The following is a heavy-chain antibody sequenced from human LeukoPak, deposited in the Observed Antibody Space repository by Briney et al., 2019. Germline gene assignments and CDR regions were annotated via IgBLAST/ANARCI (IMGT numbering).Heavy chain of an antibody. CDR1: GGSISSGDYY. CDR2: IYYSGST. J-gene: IGHJ6*02. V-gene: IGHV4-30-4*02. CDR3: ARDSGPDYYYYYGMDV. Sequence: SGTLSLTCTVSGGSISSGDYYWSWIRQPPGKGLEWIGYIYYSGSTYYNPSLKSRVTISVDTSKNQFSLKLSSVTAADTAVYYCARDSGPDYYYYYGMDVWAKGPRSPSP.